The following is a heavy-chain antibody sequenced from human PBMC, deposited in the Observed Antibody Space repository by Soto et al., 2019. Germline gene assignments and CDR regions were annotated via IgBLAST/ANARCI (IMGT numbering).Heavy chain of an antibody. J-gene: IGHJ4*02. CDR1: GYTFTSYG. V-gene: IGHV1-18*01. Sequence: GASVKVSCKASGYTFTSYGISWVRQAPGQGLEWMGWISAYNGNTNYAQKLQGRVTMTTDTSTSTAYMELRSLRSDDTAVYYCARDSDVYCTNGVCPSDYWGQGTLVTVSS. CDR3: ARDSDVYCTNGVCPSDY. CDR2: ISAYNGNT. D-gene: IGHD2-8*01.